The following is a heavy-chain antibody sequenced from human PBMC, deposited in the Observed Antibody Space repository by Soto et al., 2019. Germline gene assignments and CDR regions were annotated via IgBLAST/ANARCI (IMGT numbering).Heavy chain of an antibody. J-gene: IGHJ4*02. CDR2: ISHSGST. CDR3: ARGYESSRRYLPLLDF. CDR1: SGSFSGYY. V-gene: IGHV4-34*01. D-gene: IGHD3-22*01. Sequence: QVQLQQWGAGLLKPSETLSLRCVVNSGSFSGYYWTWIRQTAGKGLEGIGEISHSGSTNYNPSLMSRVTMSADTSTNQSSLRLSSVTAADTALYFCARGYESSRRYLPLLDFWGQGTLVTVSS.